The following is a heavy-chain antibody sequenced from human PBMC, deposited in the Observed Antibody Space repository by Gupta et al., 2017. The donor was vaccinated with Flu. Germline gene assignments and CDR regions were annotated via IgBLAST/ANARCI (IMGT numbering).Heavy chain of an antibody. J-gene: IGHJ4*02. CDR2: NYTRGST. D-gene: IGHD5-12*01. CDR1: GGSCSSGSYC. CDR3: ASRNKWLTATGYFDY. V-gene: IGHV4-31*03. Sequence: VQLQESGPGLVKPSPTLSLTCTVSGGSCSSGSYCWSWIRQHPGQHLAWIGNNYTRGSTYNPSLKSRVTIAVDTSANQFSPRRRSVIAADTAVYYCASRNKWLTATGYFDYWGQGTLVTVSS.